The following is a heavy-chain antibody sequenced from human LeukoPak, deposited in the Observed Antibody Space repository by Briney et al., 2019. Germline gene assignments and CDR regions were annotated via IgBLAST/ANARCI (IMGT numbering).Heavy chain of an antibody. CDR2: ISSSSSYI. CDR3: ARDRGGGTTPTGWYFDL. D-gene: IGHD1-7*01. CDR1: GFTFSSYS. J-gene: IGHJ2*01. Sequence: GGSLRLSCAASGFTFSSYSMNWVRQAPGKGLEWVSSISSSSSYIYYADSVKGRFTISRDNAKNSLYLQMSSLRAEDTAVYYCARDRGGGTTPTGWYFDLWGRGTLVTVSS. V-gene: IGHV3-21*01.